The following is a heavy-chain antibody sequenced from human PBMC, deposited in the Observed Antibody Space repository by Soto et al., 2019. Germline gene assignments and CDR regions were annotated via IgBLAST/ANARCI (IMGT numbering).Heavy chain of an antibody. CDR1: GGTFSSYA. CDR3: ARVLAAAGPYYYGMDV. Sequence: GASVKVSCKASGGTFSSYAISWVRQAPGQGLEWMGGIIPIFGTANYAQKFQGRVTITADKSTSTAYMELSSLRSEDTAVYYCARVLAAAGPYYYGMDVWGQGTTVTVSS. J-gene: IGHJ6*02. V-gene: IGHV1-69*06. D-gene: IGHD6-13*01. CDR2: IIPIFGTA.